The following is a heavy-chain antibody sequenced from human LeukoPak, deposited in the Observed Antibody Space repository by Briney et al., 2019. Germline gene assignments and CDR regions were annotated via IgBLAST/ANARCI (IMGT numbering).Heavy chain of an antibody. CDR3: ARVKMDYDILTGYLGGYAFDI. V-gene: IGHV4-59*01. Sequence: PSETLSLTCAVYGGSFSGYYWSWIRQPPGKGLEWIGYIYYSGSTNYNPSLKSRVTISVDTSKNQFSLKLSSVTAADTAVYYCARVKMDYDILTGYLGGYAFDIWGQGTMVTVSS. D-gene: IGHD3-9*01. CDR1: GGSFSGYY. CDR2: IYYSGST. J-gene: IGHJ3*02.